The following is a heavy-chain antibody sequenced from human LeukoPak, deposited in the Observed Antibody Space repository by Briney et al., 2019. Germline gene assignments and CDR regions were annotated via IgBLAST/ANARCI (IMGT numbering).Heavy chain of an antibody. CDR2: KGDGIST. V-gene: IGHV3-74*01. D-gene: IGHD3-3*01. Sequence: GGSLRLSCAASGLDFSSNWMHWVRHAPGQGLVWVSRKGDGISTNYADSVKGRFTISRDIAKNTLYLQMNSLRAEDTGVYYCAKDHYWSIDYWGRGTLVTVSS. J-gene: IGHJ4*02. CDR1: GLDFSSNW. CDR3: AKDHYWSIDY.